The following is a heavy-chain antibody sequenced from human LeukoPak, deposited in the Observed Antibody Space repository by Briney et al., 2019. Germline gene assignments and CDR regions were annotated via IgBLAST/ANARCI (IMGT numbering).Heavy chain of an antibody. CDR1: GYTVTGYY. Sequence: ASVKVSCKASGYTVTGYYMHWVRQAPGQGLEWMGWINPDSGGTNYAQRFQGRVTMTEDTSTDTAYMELSSLRSEDTAVYYCATNYYDSPWWGQGTLVTVSS. CDR2: INPDSGGT. D-gene: IGHD3-22*01. J-gene: IGHJ4*02. CDR3: ATNYYDSPW. V-gene: IGHV1-2*02.